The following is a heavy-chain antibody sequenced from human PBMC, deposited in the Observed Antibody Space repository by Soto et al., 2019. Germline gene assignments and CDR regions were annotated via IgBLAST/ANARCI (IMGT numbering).Heavy chain of an antibody. D-gene: IGHD3-3*01. Sequence: PGGSLRLSCAASGFTFSSYSMNWVRQAPGKGLEWVSSISSSSSYIYYADSVKGRFTISRDNAKNSLYLQMNSLRAEDTAVYYCARDRPHGFLEWLLSTGFDYWGQGT. CDR1: GFTFSSYS. J-gene: IGHJ4*02. V-gene: IGHV3-21*01. CDR3: ARDRPHGFLEWLLSTGFDY. CDR2: ISSSSSYI.